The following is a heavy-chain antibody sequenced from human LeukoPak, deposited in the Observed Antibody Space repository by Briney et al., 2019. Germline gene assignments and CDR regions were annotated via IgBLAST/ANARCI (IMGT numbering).Heavy chain of an antibody. D-gene: IGHD1-14*01. CDR1: GLTFDDHG. Sequence: GGSLRLSCVVSGLTFDDHGMNWVRHVPGKGLEWVSGISWNSVTTTYADSVWGRFTVSRDNSKNTLYLQMNSLRAEDTAVYYCARAGFFESDRTYYMDVWGKGTTVTVSS. CDR3: ARAGFFESDRTYYMDV. J-gene: IGHJ6*03. V-gene: IGHV3-20*04. CDR2: ISWNSVTT.